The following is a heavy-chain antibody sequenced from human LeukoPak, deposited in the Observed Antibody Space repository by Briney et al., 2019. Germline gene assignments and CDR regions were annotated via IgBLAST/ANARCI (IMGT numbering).Heavy chain of an antibody. CDR1: GYSISSGYY. Sequence: SETLSLTCTVSGYSISSGYYWGWIRQPPGKGLEWIGSIYHSGSTYYNPSLKSRVTISVDTSKNQFSLKLSSVTAADTAVYYCARGDELRYFDWLLGFDYWGQGTLVTVSS. CDR3: ARGDELRYFDWLLGFDY. V-gene: IGHV4-38-2*02. D-gene: IGHD3-9*01. CDR2: IYHSGST. J-gene: IGHJ4*02.